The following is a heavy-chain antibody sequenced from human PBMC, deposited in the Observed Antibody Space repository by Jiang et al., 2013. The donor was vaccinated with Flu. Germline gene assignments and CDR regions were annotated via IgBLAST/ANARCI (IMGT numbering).Heavy chain of an antibody. J-gene: IGHJ1*01. D-gene: IGHD3-16*01. CDR1: GFSLSDHY. CDR3: TRGRQFGH. Sequence: VQLVESGGDLVQPGGSLRLSCATSGFSLSDHYMDWVRQAPGKGLEWVGRTRNKANNFSTEYAASVKGRFTISRDDSKNSVFXQMNSLKTEDTAVYFCTRGRQFGHWGQGTLVTVSS. CDR2: TRNKANNFST. V-gene: IGHV3-72*01.